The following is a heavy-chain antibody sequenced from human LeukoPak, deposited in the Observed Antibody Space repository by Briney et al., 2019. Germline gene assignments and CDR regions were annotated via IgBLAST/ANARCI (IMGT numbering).Heavy chain of an antibody. V-gene: IGHV1-2*02. J-gene: IGHJ4*02. CDR2: INPNSGGT. CDR1: GYTFTGYY. CDR3: ASGPEEMIVVVIN. D-gene: IGHD3-22*01. Sequence: ASVKVSCKASGYTFTGYYMHWVRQAPGQGREGMRWINPNSGGTNYAQKFQGRVTMTRDTSISTAYMELSTLRYADTAVYYCASGPEEMIVVVINWGQGTLVTVSS.